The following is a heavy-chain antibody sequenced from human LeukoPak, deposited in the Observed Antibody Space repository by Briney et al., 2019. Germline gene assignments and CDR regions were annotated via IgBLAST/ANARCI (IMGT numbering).Heavy chain of an antibody. CDR2: INPSGGST. V-gene: IGHV1-46*01. J-gene: IGHJ5*02. CDR3: ARVFYDSSAIRGFDP. CDR1: GYTFTSYY. D-gene: IGHD3-22*01. Sequence: GASVKVSCKASGYTFTSYYMHWVRQAPGQGLEWMGIINPSGGSTSYAQKFQGRVTMTRDTSTSTVYMELSSLRSEDTAGYYCARVFYDSSAIRGFDPWGQGTLVTVSS.